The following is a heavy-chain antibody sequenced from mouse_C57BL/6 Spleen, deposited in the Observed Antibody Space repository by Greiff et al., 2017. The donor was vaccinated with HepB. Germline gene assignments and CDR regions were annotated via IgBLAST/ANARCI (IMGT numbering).Heavy chain of an antibody. CDR3: ARHAPYYYGSSDYAMDY. D-gene: IGHD1-1*01. CDR2: IWSDGST. CDR1: GFSLNSYG. Sequence: HVQLKESGPGLVAPSQSLSITCTVSGFSLNSYGVHWVRQPPGKGLEWLVVIWSDGSTTYNSALKSRLSISKDNSKSQVFLKMNSLQTDDTAMYYCARHAPYYYGSSDYAMDYWGQGTSVTVSS. V-gene: IGHV2-6-1*01. J-gene: IGHJ4*01.